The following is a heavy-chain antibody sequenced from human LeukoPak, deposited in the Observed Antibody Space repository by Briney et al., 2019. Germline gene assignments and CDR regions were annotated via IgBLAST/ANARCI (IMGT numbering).Heavy chain of an antibody. Sequence: SETLSLTCAVHGGSFSGYYWSWIRQPPGKGLEWIGEINHSGSTNYNPSLKSRVTISVDTSKNQFSLKLSSVTAADTAVYYCARRTSSYYYYGMDVWGQGTTVTVSS. CDR1: GGSFSGYY. CDR3: ARRTSSYYYYGMDV. V-gene: IGHV4-34*01. J-gene: IGHJ6*02. CDR2: INHSGST. D-gene: IGHD1/OR15-1a*01.